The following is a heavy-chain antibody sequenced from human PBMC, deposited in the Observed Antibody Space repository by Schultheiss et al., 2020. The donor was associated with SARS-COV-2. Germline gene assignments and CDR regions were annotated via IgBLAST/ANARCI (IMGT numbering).Heavy chain of an antibody. CDR3: VRGPYYDILTGYTDAFDF. V-gene: IGHV4-4*02. Sequence: GSLRLSCAASGFTFSNAWMSWVRQAPGKGLEWIGEINHSGSTTYNPSLKRRVTISVDKSKNQFSLKVTSVTAADTAVYYCVRGPYYDILTGYTDAFDFWGQGTMVTVSS. CDR2: INHSGST. J-gene: IGHJ3*01. D-gene: IGHD3-9*01. CDR1: GFTFSNAW.